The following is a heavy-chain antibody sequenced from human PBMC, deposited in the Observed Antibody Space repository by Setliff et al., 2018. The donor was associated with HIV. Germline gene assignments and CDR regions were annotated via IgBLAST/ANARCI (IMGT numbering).Heavy chain of an antibody. CDR1: GYTFTGYY. CDR2: ISPYGGDT. J-gene: IGHJ4*02. V-gene: IGHV1-2*02. D-gene: IGHD6-19*01. Sequence: GASVKVSCKAPGYTFTGYYIHWVRQAPGQGLEWMGWISPYGGDTRYAQRFQGRVTMTSDTSINTAYLELSSLKSDDTAVYLCARGAQWLPLGAYWGQGTLVTVSS. CDR3: ARGAQWLPLGAY.